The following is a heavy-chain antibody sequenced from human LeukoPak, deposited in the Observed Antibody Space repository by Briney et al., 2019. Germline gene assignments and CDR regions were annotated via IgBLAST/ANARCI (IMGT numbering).Heavy chain of an antibody. CDR1: GFTFDDYA. J-gene: IGHJ4*02. Sequence: GRSLRLSCAASGFTFDDYAMHWVRQAPGKGLEWVSGISWNSGSIGYADSVKGRFTISRDNAKNSLYLQMNSLRAEDMALYYCAKGYSGSFPEYFDYWGQGTLVTVSP. V-gene: IGHV3-9*03. D-gene: IGHD1-26*01. CDR2: ISWNSGSI. CDR3: AKGYSGSFPEYFDY.